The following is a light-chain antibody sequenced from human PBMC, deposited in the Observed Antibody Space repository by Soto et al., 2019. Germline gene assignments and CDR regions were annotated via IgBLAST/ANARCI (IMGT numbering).Light chain of an antibody. Sequence: AIQLTQSPSSLSASVGDRVTITCRASHVISTYFAWYQQKPGKAPQLLIHGASTLKSGVPSRFSGSASGTDFPLTISSLPHEDSAEYYFQQLNNSPFTFGGGTRVEIK. V-gene: IGKV1D-13*01. J-gene: IGKJ4*01. CDR3: QQLNNSPFT. CDR2: GAS. CDR1: HVISTY.